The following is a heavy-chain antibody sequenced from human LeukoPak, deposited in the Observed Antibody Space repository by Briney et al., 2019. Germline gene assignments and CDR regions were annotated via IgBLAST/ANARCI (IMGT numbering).Heavy chain of an antibody. J-gene: IGHJ4*02. Sequence: PSETLSLTCTVSGGSISSYYWSWLRQPPGKGLEWLGYIYYSGSTNYNPSLKSRVTISVDTSKNQFSLKLSSVTAADTAVYYCARDCPSYYYDSSGCFDYWGQGTLVTVSS. CDR2: IYYSGST. CDR1: GGSISSYY. V-gene: IGHV4-59*01. D-gene: IGHD3-22*01. CDR3: ARDCPSYYYDSSGCFDY.